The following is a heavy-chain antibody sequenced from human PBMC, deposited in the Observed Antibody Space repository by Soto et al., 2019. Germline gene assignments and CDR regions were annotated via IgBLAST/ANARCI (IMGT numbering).Heavy chain of an antibody. V-gene: IGHV1-69*04. CDR3: ARDSFGSSFAAYYFDY. CDR1: GGTFSSYT. D-gene: IGHD6-6*01. Sequence: GASVKVSCKASGGTFSSYTISWVRQAPGQGLEWMGRIIPILGIANYAQKFQGRVTITADKSTSTAYMELSSLRSEDTAVYYCARDSFGSSFAAYYFDYWGQGTLVTVSS. CDR2: IIPILGIA. J-gene: IGHJ4*02.